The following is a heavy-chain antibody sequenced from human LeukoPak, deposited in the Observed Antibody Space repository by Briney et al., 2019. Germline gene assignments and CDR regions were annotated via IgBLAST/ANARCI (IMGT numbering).Heavy chain of an antibody. J-gene: IGHJ4*02. CDR1: GGSFSGYY. Sequence: PSETLSLTCAVYGGSFSGYYWSWIRQPPGKGLEWIGEINHSGSTNYNPSLKSRVTISVDTSKNQFSLKLSSVTAADTAVYYCARKSMVRGVTLRYWGQGTLVTVSS. V-gene: IGHV4-34*01. CDR3: ARKSMVRGVTLRY. D-gene: IGHD3-10*01. CDR2: INHSGST.